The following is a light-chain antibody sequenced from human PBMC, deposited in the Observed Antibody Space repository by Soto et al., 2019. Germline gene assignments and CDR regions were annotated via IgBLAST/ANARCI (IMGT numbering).Light chain of an antibody. CDR1: QSISTY. Sequence: DIQMTQAPSSLSASVGDRVTITCRASQSISTYLNWYQQKSGNAPKLLIYDVSTLQTGVPSRFSGSGSGTDFTLTISSLQPEDFATYYCQQSYISPRTFGQGTKVDIK. CDR2: DVS. J-gene: IGKJ1*01. V-gene: IGKV1-39*01. CDR3: QQSYISPRT.